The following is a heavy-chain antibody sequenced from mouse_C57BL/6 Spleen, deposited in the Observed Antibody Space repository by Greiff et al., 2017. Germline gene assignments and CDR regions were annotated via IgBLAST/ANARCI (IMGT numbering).Heavy chain of an antibody. CDR2: IWSGGST. J-gene: IGHJ4*01. Sequence: QVQLKESGPGLVQPSQSLSITCTVSGFSLTSYGVHWVRQSPGKGLEWRGVIWSGGSTDYNAAFIYRLSISKDNSKCQVFFKMNSLQADDTAIYYCARNHEYYAMDYWGQGTSVTVSS. CDR3: ARNHEYYAMDY. CDR1: GFSLTSYG. V-gene: IGHV2-2*01.